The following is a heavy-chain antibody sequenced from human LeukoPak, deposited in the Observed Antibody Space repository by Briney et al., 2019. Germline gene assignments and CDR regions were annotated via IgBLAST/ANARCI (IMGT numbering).Heavy chain of an antibody. D-gene: IGHD3-3*01. V-gene: IGHV3-23*01. CDR1: GFTFNSYA. CDR3: AKELTIFGVVIMPFDY. J-gene: IGHJ4*02. CDR2: ISGSGGST. Sequence: GGSLRLSCAASGFTFNSYAMSWVRQAPGKGLEWVSAISGSGGSTYYADSVKGRFTISRDNSKNTLYLQMNSLRAEDTAVYYCAKELTIFGVVIMPFDYWGQGTLVTVSS.